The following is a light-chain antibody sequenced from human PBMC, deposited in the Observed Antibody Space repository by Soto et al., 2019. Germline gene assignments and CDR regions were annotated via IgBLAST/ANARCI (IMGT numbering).Light chain of an antibody. CDR3: ASWDDSLDGLYV. Sequence: QSVLTQPPSVSGTPGQRVTISCSGSSSNIGSGTVNWYQQLPGTAPKLLIYNNNQWPSGVPDRFSGSKSGTSGSLVISGLQSEDEADYYCASWDDSLDGLYVFGTGTKVTVL. CDR2: NNN. CDR1: SSNIGSGT. J-gene: IGLJ1*01. V-gene: IGLV1-44*01.